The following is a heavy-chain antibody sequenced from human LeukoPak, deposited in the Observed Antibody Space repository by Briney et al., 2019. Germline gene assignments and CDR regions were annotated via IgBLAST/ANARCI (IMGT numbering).Heavy chain of an antibody. V-gene: IGHV3-48*02. J-gene: IGHJ4*02. CDR2: IDGSSSTI. CDR3: ATYGRDGYRGFF. D-gene: IGHD5-24*01. CDR1: GFTFSKYS. Sequence: GGSLRLSCAAFGFTFSKYSMSWVCQAPGKGLEWISYIDGSSSTIYYADSVKGRFTTSRDNAKNTVYLHMNGLRDEDTAVYYCATYGRDGYRGFFWGQGSLVTVSS.